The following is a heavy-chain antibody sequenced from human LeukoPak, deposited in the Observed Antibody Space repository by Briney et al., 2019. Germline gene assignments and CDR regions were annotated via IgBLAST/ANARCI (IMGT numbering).Heavy chain of an antibody. Sequence: EASVKVPCKLSGNNIIDYYINWMRQAPGQGLEWMGWINPKNGGTKYAQTFQGRVTMTWDTSISTAYMELSRLTSDDTAVYYCARDVPILDTDGYDAFDIWGQGTLVPVS. CDR3: ARDVPILDTDGYDAFDI. CDR2: INPKNGGT. J-gene: IGHJ3*02. CDR1: GNNIIDYY. V-gene: IGHV1-2*02. D-gene: IGHD5-24*01.